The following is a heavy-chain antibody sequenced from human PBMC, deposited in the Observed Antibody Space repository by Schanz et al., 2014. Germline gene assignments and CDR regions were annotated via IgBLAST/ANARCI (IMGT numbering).Heavy chain of an antibody. CDR1: GFTFSRYW. J-gene: IGHJ6*03. CDR3: ARDHQWLARYYMDV. D-gene: IGHD6-19*01. V-gene: IGHV3-30-3*01. CDR2: ISHDGNNK. Sequence: VQLVESGGGLVQPGGSLRLSCAASGFTFSRYWMQWVRQAPGKGLEWAALISHDGNNKHYVDSVEGRFTISRDNSNNTVYLQMNSLRAEDTAVYYCARDHQWLARYYMDVWGKGTTXTVSS.